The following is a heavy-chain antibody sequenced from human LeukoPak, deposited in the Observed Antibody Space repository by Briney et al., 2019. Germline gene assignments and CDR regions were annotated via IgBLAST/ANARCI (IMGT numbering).Heavy chain of an antibody. Sequence: GGSLRLSCAASGFSFISYSLNWVRQAPGKGLEWVASTSSSSTEIYYAASVKGRFTISRDNARSSLYLQMDSLRADDTAVYYCARDGDGLKPRDSWGQGTLVTVSS. D-gene: IGHD5-24*01. J-gene: IGHJ4*02. CDR1: GFSFISYS. CDR2: TSSSSTEI. CDR3: ARDGDGLKPRDS. V-gene: IGHV3-21*01.